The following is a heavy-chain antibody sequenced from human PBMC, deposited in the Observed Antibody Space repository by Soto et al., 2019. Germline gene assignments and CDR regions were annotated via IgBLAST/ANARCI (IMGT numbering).Heavy chain of an antibody. J-gene: IGHJ4*02. V-gene: IGHV3-9*01. CDR1: GFTFDDYA. CDR3: TRPPAVAETGY. CDR2: INWSGGSI. Sequence: PGGSLRLSCATSGFTFDDYAMHWFRQAPGKGLEWVSGINWSGGSIGYADSVKGRFTISRDNAKNSLYLQMNSLRAEDTALYYCTRPPAVAETGYWGQGTLVTVSS. D-gene: IGHD6-19*01.